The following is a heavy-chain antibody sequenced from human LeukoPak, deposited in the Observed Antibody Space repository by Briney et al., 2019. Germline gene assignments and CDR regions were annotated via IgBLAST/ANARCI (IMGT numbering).Heavy chain of an antibody. V-gene: IGHV3-21*01. J-gene: IGHJ6*04. D-gene: IGHD3-10*02. Sequence: GGSLRLSCAASGFTFSSYSMNWVRQAPGKGLEWVSSISGSSSYIYYADSVKGRFTISRDNAKNSLYLQMNSLRAEDTAVYYCAELGTMIGGVWGKGTTVTISS. CDR1: GFTFSSYS. CDR3: AELGTMIGGV. CDR2: ISGSSSYI.